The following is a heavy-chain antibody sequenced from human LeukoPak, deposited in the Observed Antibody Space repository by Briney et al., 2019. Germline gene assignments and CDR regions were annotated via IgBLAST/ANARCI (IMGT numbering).Heavy chain of an antibody. J-gene: IGHJ5*02. V-gene: IGHV1-2*02. CDR1: GGTFSNYA. CDR2: INPNSGGT. Sequence: ASVKVSCKASGGTFSNYAISWVRQAPGQGLEWMGWINPNSGGTNYAQKFQGRVTMTRDTSISTAYMELSRLRSDDTAVYYCARNTRLNWFDPWGQGTLVTVSS. CDR3: ARNTRLNWFDP.